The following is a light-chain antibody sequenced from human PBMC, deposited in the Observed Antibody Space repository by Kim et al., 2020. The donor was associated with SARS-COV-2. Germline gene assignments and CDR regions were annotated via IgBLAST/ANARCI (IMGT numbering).Light chain of an antibody. CDR2: QDS. CDR1: KLGDKY. V-gene: IGLV3-1*01. CDR3: QAWDSSNVV. J-gene: IGLJ2*01. Sequence: SGSPGRTASIACSGDKLGDKYACWYQQKPGQSPVLVIYQDSKRPSGIPERFSGSNSGSTATLTISGTQAMDEADYYCQAWDSSNVVFGGGTQLTFL.